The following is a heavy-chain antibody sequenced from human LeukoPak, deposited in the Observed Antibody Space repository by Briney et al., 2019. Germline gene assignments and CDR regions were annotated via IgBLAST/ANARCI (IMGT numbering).Heavy chain of an antibody. J-gene: IGHJ4*02. CDR2: INPRGGSA. V-gene: IGHV1-46*01. CDR1: GYTFTSFF. CDR3: ARDHHGSGSLTTFDS. Sequence: ASVKVSCKASGYTFTSFFMHWVRQAPGQGLEWMGIINPRGGSATSAQKFQGRVTMTRDTSTSTVYVELSSLRSEDTAVYYCARDHHGSGSLTTFDSWGQGTLVTVSS. D-gene: IGHD3-10*01.